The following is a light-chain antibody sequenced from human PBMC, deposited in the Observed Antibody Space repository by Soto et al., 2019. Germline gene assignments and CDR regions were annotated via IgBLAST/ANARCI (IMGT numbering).Light chain of an antibody. CDR2: DAS. J-gene: IGKJ5*01. Sequence: EIVLTQSPGTLSLSPGERAALSCRASQSVSSSYLAWHQQKPGQAPRLLIYDASNRATGIPARFSGSGSGTDLTLTISSLEPEDFAVYYCQQRSNWPITFGQGTRLEIK. V-gene: IGKV3D-20*02. CDR3: QQRSNWPIT. CDR1: QSVSSSY.